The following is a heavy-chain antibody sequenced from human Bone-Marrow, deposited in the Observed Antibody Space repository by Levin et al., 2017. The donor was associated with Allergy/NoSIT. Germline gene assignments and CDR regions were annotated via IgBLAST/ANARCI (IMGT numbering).Heavy chain of an antibody. D-gene: IGHD3-10*02. CDR2: IHYSGTS. Sequence: PSETLSLTCTVSGGSISTGYGSWIRQTPEKGLEWIGYIHYSGTSHYSPSLRSRVTLSVDASNNQFFLHLTSVTAADTAIYFCASMLRGGASFDSWGQGRVVTVSS. V-gene: IGHV4-59*08. CDR1: GGSISTGY. CDR3: ASMLRGGASFDS. J-gene: IGHJ3*02.